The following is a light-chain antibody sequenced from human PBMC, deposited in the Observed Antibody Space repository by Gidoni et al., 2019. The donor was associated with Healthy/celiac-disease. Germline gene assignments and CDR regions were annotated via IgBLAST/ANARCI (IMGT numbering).Light chain of an antibody. V-gene: IGKV2-28*01. J-gene: IGKJ5*01. CDR2: LGS. Sequence: DIVLTQSPLSLPVTPGEPASISCRSSQSLLHSNGYNYLDGYLQKPGQSPLLLIYLGSNRASGGPDRGSGSGSGTDFTLKISRVEGEDVGVDYRMQALQTCTFGQGTRLEIK. CDR3: MQALQTCT. CDR1: QSLLHSNGYNY.